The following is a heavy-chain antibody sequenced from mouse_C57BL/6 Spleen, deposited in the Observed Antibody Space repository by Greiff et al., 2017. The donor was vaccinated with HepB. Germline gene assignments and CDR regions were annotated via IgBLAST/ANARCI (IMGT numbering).Heavy chain of an antibody. CDR2: INPGSGGT. CDR1: GYAFTNYL. Sequence: QVQLKQSGAELVRPGTSVKVSCKASGYAFTNYLIEWVKQRPGQGLEWIGVINPGSGGTNYNEKFKGKATLTADKSSSTAYMQLSSLTSEDSAVYFCERRIYDGYYAWFAYWGQGTLVTVSA. CDR3: ERRIYDGYYAWFAY. D-gene: IGHD2-3*01. V-gene: IGHV1-54*01. J-gene: IGHJ3*01.